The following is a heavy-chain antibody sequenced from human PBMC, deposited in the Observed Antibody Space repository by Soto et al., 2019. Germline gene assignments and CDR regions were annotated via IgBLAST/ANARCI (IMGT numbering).Heavy chain of an antibody. Sequence: GGSLRLSCAASGFTFSSYGMHWVRQAPGKGLEWVAVISYDGSNKYYADSVKGRFTISRDNSKNTLYLQMNSLRAEDTAVYYCAKAVVVGGQVGYYYGMDVWGQGTTVTVSS. V-gene: IGHV3-30*18. J-gene: IGHJ6*02. CDR2: ISYDGSNK. CDR3: AKAVVVGGQVGYYYGMDV. CDR1: GFTFSSYG. D-gene: IGHD2-15*01.